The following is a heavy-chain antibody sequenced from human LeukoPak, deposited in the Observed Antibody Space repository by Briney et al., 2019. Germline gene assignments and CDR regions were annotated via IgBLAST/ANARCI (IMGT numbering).Heavy chain of an antibody. CDR2: ISGSGGST. CDR3: AKGLRNGDLIDY. CDR1: GFTFSSYA. Sequence: PGGSLRLSCAASGFTFSSYAMSWVRQAPGKGLEWVSAISGSGGSTYYADSVKGRFTISRDNSKDTLYLQMNSLRAEDTAVYYCAKGLRNGDLIDYWGQGTLVTVSS. D-gene: IGHD4-17*01. V-gene: IGHV3-23*01. J-gene: IGHJ4*02.